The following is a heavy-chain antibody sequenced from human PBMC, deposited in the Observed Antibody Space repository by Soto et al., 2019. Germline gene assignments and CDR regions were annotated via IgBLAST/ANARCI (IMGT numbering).Heavy chain of an antibody. J-gene: IGHJ5*02. D-gene: IGHD6-13*01. Sequence: PGESLKISCKGSGYSFTSYWISWVRQMPGKGLEWMGRIDPSDSYTNYSPSFQGHVTISADKSISTAYLQWSSLKASDTAMYYCSRESSSWYWFDPWGQGTLVTVAS. V-gene: IGHV5-10-1*01. CDR1: GYSFTSYW. CDR3: SRESSSWYWFDP. CDR2: IDPSDSYT.